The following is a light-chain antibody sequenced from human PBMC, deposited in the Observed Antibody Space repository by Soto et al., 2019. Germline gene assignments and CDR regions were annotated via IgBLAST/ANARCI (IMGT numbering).Light chain of an antibody. CDR1: ERVSSN. CDR2: ATS. CDR3: HQYHNWPRT. V-gene: IGKV3D-15*01. J-gene: IGKJ1*01. Sequence: IVVSLSPATLSVSPGERATLSCRASERVSSNLAWYQQKPGQAPRLLLYATSTRAMGIPARFRGSGSGTEFTLTISSLQSEDFAVYYCHQYHNWPRTFGQGTKVDIK.